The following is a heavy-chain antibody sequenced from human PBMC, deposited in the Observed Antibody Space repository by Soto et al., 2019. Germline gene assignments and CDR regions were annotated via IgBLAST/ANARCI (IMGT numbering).Heavy chain of an antibody. V-gene: IGHV3-30*18. CDR2: ISYDGSNK. CDR3: AKAGESYYGSGSYYLPDY. J-gene: IGHJ4*02. D-gene: IGHD3-10*01. CDR1: GFTFSSYG. Sequence: GGSLRLSCAASGFTFSSYGMHWVRQAPGKGLEWVAVISYDGSNKYYADSVKGRFTISRDNSKNTLYLQMNSLRAEDTAVYYCAKAGESYYGSGSYYLPDYWGQRTLVTVSS.